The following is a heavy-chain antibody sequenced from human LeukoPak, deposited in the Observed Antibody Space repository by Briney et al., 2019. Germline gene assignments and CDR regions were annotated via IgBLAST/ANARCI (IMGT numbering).Heavy chain of an antibody. CDR2: ISYDGSNK. V-gene: IGHV3-30-3*01. D-gene: IGHD1-14*01. Sequence: GGSLRLSCAASGFTFSSYAMYWVRQAPGKGLEWVAVISYDGSNKYYADSVKGRFTISRDNSKNTLYLQMNSLRAEDTAVYYCARDRKRSGGYYYYMDVWGKGTTVTVSS. CDR3: ARDRKRSGGYYYYMDV. CDR1: GFTFSSYA. J-gene: IGHJ6*03.